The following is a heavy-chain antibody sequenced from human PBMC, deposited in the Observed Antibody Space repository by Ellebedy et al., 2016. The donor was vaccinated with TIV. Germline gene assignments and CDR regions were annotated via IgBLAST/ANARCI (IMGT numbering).Heavy chain of an antibody. D-gene: IGHD3-10*01. CDR3: AKDRDGSGSFSSLDY. Sequence: GGSLRLSXAASGFTVSSNYMSWVRQAPGKGLEWVSVIYSGGSTYYADSVKGRFTISRDNSKNTLYLQMNSLRAEDTAVYYCAKDRDGSGSFSSLDYWGQGTLVTVSS. V-gene: IGHV3-53*01. CDR1: GFTVSSNY. CDR2: IYSGGST. J-gene: IGHJ4*02.